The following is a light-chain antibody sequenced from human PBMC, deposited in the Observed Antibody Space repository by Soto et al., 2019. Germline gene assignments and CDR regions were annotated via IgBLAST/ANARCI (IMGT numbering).Light chain of an antibody. CDR2: GAA. Sequence: EIVMTQSPATLSVSPGERVTLSCRASQSVFSSLAWYQQKPGQAPRLLIYGAATRATGIPARFSGSGSGTDFTLTISSLQSEDFAVYYCQQYGSSVYTFGQGTKLEIK. CDR1: QSVFSS. J-gene: IGKJ2*01. CDR3: QQYGSSVYT. V-gene: IGKV3-15*01.